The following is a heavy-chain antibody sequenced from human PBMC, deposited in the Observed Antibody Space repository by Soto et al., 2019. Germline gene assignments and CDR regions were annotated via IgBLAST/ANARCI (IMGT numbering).Heavy chain of an antibody. D-gene: IGHD3-16*01. CDR3: ATDWGRD. CDR2: IKRLSNGGIT. V-gene: IGHV3-15*01. Sequence: EVQLVESGGGLVRPGGSLRLSCAASGFTFSNAWMAWVRQAPGKGLEWVGRIKRLSNGGITEYAAPVKGRFSISRDDSKTPVHLQMDSLKTEDTAVYYCATDWGRDWGQGTLVTVSS. CDR1: GFTFSNAW. J-gene: IGHJ4*02.